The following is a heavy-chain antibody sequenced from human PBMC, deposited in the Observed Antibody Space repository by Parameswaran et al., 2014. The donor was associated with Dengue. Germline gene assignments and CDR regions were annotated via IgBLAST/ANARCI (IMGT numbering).Heavy chain of an antibody. CDR3: ARDLVMDGYYYYGMDV. CDR2: IYYSGST. D-gene: IGHD3/OR15-3a*01. Sequence: RWIRQPPGKGLEWIGYIYYSGSTYYNPSLKSRVTISVDTSKNQFSLKLSSVTAADTAVYYCARDLVMDGYYYYGMDVWGQGTTVTVSS. J-gene: IGHJ6*02. V-gene: IGHV4-31*02.